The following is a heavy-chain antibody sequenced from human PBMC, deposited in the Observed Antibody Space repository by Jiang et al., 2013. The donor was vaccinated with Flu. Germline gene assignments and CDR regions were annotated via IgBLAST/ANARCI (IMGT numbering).Heavy chain of an antibody. J-gene: IGHJ6*02. CDR1: GGTISSSEYY. Sequence: GPGLVKPSQTLSLTCNVSGGTISSSEYYWTWIRQSPGKGLEWIGYIYYTGSTYYNPSLRSRIAISLDTPKSQVSLRLSSVTAADTAVYYCARARTNGYELGVKGVDVWGQGTTVTVSS. V-gene: IGHV4-30-4*01. D-gene: IGHD5-12*01. CDR2: IYYTGST. CDR3: ARARTNGYELGVKGVDV.